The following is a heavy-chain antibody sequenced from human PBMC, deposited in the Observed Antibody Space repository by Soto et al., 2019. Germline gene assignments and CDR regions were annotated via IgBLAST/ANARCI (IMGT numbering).Heavy chain of an antibody. CDR1: GYTFTSYD. Sequence: QVQLVQSGAEVKKPGASVKVSCKASGYTFTSYDINWVRQATGQGLERLGWLNTNSANTGYAQKFQGRVTMTRNTSISTAYRELSSRRSEDTAVYYCAREGGRGMDVWGQGPTVTVSS. V-gene: IGHV1-8*01. CDR2: LNTNSANT. J-gene: IGHJ6*02. D-gene: IGHD2-15*01. CDR3: AREGGRGMDV.